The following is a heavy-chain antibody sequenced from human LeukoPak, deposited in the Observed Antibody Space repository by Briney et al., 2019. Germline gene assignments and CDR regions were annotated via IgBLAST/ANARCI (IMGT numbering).Heavy chain of an antibody. J-gene: IGHJ5*02. V-gene: IGHV3-7*01. CDR1: GFTFSSYW. CDR3: ARTLGVRGYYGSGSHTEIRWFDP. Sequence: GGSLRLSCAASGFTFSSYWMSWVRQAPGKGLEWVANIKQDGSEKYYVDSVKGRFTISRDNAKNSLYLQMNSLRAEDTAVYYCARTLGVRGYYGSGSHTEIRWFDPWGQGTLVTVSS. D-gene: IGHD3-10*01. CDR2: IKQDGSEK.